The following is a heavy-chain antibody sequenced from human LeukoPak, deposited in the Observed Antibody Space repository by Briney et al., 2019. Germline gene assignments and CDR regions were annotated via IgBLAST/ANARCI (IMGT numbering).Heavy chain of an antibody. D-gene: IGHD3-10*01. CDR2: NNHSGST. V-gene: IGHV4-34*01. CDR3: ARPTVRGLDY. Sequence: SETLSLTCAVYGGSFSGYYWSWIRQPPGKGLEWIGENNHSGSTNYNPSLKSRVTISVDTSKNQFPLKLSSVTAADTAVYYCARPTVRGLDYWGQGTLVTVSS. CDR1: GGSFSGYY. J-gene: IGHJ4*02.